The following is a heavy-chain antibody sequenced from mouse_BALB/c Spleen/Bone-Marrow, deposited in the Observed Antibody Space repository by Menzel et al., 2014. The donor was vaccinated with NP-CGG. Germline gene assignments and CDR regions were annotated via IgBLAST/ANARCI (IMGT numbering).Heavy chain of an antibody. Sequence: EVQLQQSGGDLAKPGGSLKLSCAASGFTFSSYGMSWVRQTPDKRLEWVATISSGGSYTYYPDSVKGRFTISRDNAKNTLYLQMSSLKSEDTAMYYCARDGLDYWGQGTTLTVSS. CDR1: GFTFSSYG. D-gene: IGHD2-3*01. J-gene: IGHJ2*01. CDR2: ISSGGSYT. V-gene: IGHV5-6*01. CDR3: ARDGLDY.